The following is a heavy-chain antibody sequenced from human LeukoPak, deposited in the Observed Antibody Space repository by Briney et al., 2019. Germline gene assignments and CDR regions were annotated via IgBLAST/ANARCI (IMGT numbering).Heavy chain of an antibody. D-gene: IGHD3-22*01. Sequence: GGSLRLSCAASGFTFSSYWMHWVRHAPGKGLVWVSRINSDGSSTSYADSVKGRFTISRDNAKNTLYLQMNSLRAEDTAVYYCARDHPNYYDSSGFDYWGQGTLVTVSS. CDR2: INSDGSST. V-gene: IGHV3-74*01. CDR1: GFTFSSYW. J-gene: IGHJ4*02. CDR3: ARDHPNYYDSSGFDY.